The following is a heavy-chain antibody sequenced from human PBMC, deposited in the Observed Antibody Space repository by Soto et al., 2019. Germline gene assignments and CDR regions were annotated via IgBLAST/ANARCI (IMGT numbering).Heavy chain of an antibody. J-gene: IGHJ4*02. V-gene: IGHV4-59*08. Sequence: SETLSLTCTVSGGSTSSYYWSWIRQPPGRGLEWIGYMYYSGSTNYNPSLKSRVSMSVDTSKNQFSLKLTSVTAADTAVYYCARRDIMVFGVASFDYWGQGTLVTVSS. CDR2: MYYSGST. CDR1: GGSTSSYY. CDR3: ARRDIMVFGVASFDY. D-gene: IGHD3-3*01.